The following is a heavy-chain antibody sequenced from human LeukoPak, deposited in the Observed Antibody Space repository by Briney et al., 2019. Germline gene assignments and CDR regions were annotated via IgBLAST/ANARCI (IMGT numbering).Heavy chain of an antibody. CDR1: GFTFNFYA. J-gene: IGHJ3*02. Sequence: GSLRLSCAASGFTFNFYAVSWIRQPPGKGLEWIGYMYFNGNPNYNPSLKSRITISIDTSKNQFSLRLTSVTAADTAMYYCARLRIDYYDSKVMFYAFDIWGQGTMVTVSP. D-gene: IGHD3-22*01. CDR2: MYFNGNP. V-gene: IGHV4-59*01. CDR3: ARLRIDYYDSKVMFYAFDI.